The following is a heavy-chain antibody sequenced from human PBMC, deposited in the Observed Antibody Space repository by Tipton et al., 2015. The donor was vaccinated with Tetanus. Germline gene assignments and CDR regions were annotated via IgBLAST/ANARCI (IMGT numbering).Heavy chain of an antibody. V-gene: IGHV5-51*01. J-gene: IGHJ5*02. CDR1: GYFFDTHW. D-gene: IGHD3-3*01. CDR3: ARHFGEMLYAPFRFDP. CDR2: IYPGDSDT. Sequence: VQLVQSGAEMRKSGESLKISCKTSGYFFDTHWIAWVRQMPGKGLEWMGIIYPGDSDTGYSPSFQGQVTMSVDRSTATAYLQWGRLKASDTAIYYCARHFGEMLYAPFRFDPWGQGTLVTVSS.